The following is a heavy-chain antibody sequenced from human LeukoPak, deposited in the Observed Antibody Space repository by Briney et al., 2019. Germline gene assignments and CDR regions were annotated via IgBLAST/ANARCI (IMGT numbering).Heavy chain of an antibody. CDR2: IIPIFGTA. V-gene: IGHV1-69*01. CDR1: GGTFSSYA. Sequence: GSSVKVSCKASGGTFSSYAISWVRQAPGQGLERMGGIIPIFGTANYAQKFQGRVTITADESTSTAYMELSSLRSEDTAVYYCASLGYCSGGSCYRFDYWGQGTLVTVSS. CDR3: ASLGYCSGGSCYRFDY. D-gene: IGHD2-15*01. J-gene: IGHJ4*02.